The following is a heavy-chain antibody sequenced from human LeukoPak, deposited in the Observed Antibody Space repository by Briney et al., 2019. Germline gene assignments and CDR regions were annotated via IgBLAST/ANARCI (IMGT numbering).Heavy chain of an antibody. J-gene: IGHJ4*02. V-gene: IGHV3-23*01. CDR3: ATVGSSSSVFDY. CDR2: ISGSGGST. CDR1: GGSINGYF. Sequence: ETLSLTCTISGGSINGYFWSWVRQAPGKGLEWVSAISGSGGSTYYADSVKGRFTISRDNSKNTLYLQMNSLRAEDTAVYYCATVGSSSSVFDYRGQGTLVTVSS. D-gene: IGHD6-6*01.